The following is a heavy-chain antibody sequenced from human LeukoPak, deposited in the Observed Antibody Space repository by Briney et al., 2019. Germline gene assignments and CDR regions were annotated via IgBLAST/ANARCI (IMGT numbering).Heavy chain of an antibody. CDR3: ARERGLVGPDY. CDR2: IYYSGST. J-gene: IGHJ4*02. D-gene: IGHD1-26*01. Sequence: SETLSLTCAVSGGSISSSNWWSWIRQPPGKGLEWIGYIYYSGSTYYNPSLKSRVTISVDTSKNQFSLKLSSVTAADTAVYYCARERGLVGPDYWGQGTLVTVSS. V-gene: IGHV4-30-4*01. CDR1: GGSISSSNW.